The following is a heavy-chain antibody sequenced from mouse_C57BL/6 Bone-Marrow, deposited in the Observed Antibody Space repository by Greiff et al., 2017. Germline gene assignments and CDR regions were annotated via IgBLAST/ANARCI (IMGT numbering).Heavy chain of an antibody. CDR2: IYPGSGST. D-gene: IGHD4-1*02. CDR3: AQSLNWDHFDY. CDR1: GYTFTSYW. Sequence: VQLQQPGAELVKPGASVKMSCKASGYTFTSYWITWVKQRPGQGLEWIGDIYPGSGSTNYNEKFKSQATLTVDTSSNTAYMQLSSLTSEDSAVXYCAQSLNWDHFDYWGQGTTLTVSS. J-gene: IGHJ2*01. V-gene: IGHV1-55*01.